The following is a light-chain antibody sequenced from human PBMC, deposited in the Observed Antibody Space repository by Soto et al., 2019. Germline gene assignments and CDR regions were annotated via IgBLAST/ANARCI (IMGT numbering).Light chain of an antibody. CDR2: ATS. CDR3: QQSGDWPLT. CDR1: QSVGNN. V-gene: IGKV3-15*01. J-gene: IGKJ4*01. Sequence: EIVVTQSPATLSVSPGERATLSCRASQSVGNNFAWYQQKPGQAPRLLIFATSTRATGVPARFSGSGSGTEFTLTISSLQSEDFAVYYCQQSGDWPLTFGGGAKVEIE.